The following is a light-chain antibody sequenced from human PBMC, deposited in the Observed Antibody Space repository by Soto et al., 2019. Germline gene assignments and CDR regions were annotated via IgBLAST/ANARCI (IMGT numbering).Light chain of an antibody. CDR3: QQSYSTPLT. V-gene: IGKV1-39*01. CDR2: KAS. Sequence: DIQMTQSPSSLSASVGDRVSITCRASQSVIMYLNWYQQKPGKAPKLLIYKASTLKSGVPSRFSGSGSGTEFTLTISSLQPDDFATYYCQQSYSTPLTFGGGTKVDIK. J-gene: IGKJ4*01. CDR1: QSVIMY.